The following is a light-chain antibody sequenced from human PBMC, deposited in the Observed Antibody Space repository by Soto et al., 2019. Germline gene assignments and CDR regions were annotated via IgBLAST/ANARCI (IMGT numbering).Light chain of an antibody. J-gene: IGKJ4*01. CDR2: DAS. CDR3: QQRSNWPLT. Sequence: EIVLTQSPATLSLSPGERATLSCRASQSVSSYLAWYQQKPGQAPRLLIYDASNRATGIPARFSGSGSGTDFPLTTSTPEPEDSALYYCQQRSNWPLTFGGGTKVDIK. CDR1: QSVSSY. V-gene: IGKV3-11*01.